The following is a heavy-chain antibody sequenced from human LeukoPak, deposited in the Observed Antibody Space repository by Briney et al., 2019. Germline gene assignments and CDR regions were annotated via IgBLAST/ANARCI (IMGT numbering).Heavy chain of an antibody. Sequence: KASDTLSLTCAVNGGSFSRYYWSWIRQPPGKGLEWIGEINHRGSTNYNPSLKSRVTISVDTSKNQFSLKLNSVTAADTAIYYCARGNMWDYRRYYYYMDVWGKGTTVTVSS. CDR1: GGSFSRYY. CDR2: INHRGST. J-gene: IGHJ6*03. D-gene: IGHD4-11*01. CDR3: ARGNMWDYRRYYYYMDV. V-gene: IGHV4-34*01.